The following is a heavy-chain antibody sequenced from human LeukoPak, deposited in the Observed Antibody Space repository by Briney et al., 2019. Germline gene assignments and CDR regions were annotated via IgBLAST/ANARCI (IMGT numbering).Heavy chain of an antibody. CDR3: ARARYSSSWACDY. CDR1: GGSISSYY. CDR2: IYYSGST. J-gene: IGHJ4*02. D-gene: IGHD6-13*01. V-gene: IGHV4-59*01. Sequence: TSETLSLTCTVSGGSISSYYWSWIRQPPGRGLEWIGYIYYSGSTNYNPSLKSRVTISVDTSKNQFSLKLSSVTAADTAVYYCARARYSSSWACDYWGQGTLVTVSS.